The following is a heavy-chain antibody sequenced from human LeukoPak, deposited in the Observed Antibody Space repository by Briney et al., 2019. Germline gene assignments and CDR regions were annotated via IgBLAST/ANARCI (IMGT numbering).Heavy chain of an antibody. V-gene: IGHV3-7*01. Sequence: GGSLRLSCAASGFTFSTSWMSWVRKAPGKGLEWVANIRKDGSDIHYVDSVKGRFTISRDNAKNSLYLQSLYLQMNSLRAEDTAVYYCARAHYSSFDYWGQGTLVTVSS. CDR1: GFTFSTSW. D-gene: IGHD3-22*01. J-gene: IGHJ4*02. CDR2: IRKDGSDI. CDR3: ARAHYSSFDY.